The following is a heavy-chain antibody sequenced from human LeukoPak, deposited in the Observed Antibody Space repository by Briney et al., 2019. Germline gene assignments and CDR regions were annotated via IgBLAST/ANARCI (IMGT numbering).Heavy chain of an antibody. Sequence: RASETLSLTCTVSGGSISSYYWSWIRQPPGKGLEWIGEINHSGSTNYNPSLKSRVTISVDTSKNQFSLKLSSVTAADTAVYYCARRSSGWYRPYYYYGMDVWGQGTTVTVSS. CDR3: ARRSSGWYRPYYYYGMDV. CDR1: GGSISSYY. CDR2: INHSGST. J-gene: IGHJ6*02. D-gene: IGHD6-19*01. V-gene: IGHV4-34*01.